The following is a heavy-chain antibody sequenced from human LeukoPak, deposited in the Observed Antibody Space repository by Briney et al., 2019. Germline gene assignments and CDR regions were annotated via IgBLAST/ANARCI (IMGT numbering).Heavy chain of an antibody. V-gene: IGHV1-69*05. CDR3: ARDRKGKRFLEWDPGYYMDV. CDR2: IIPIFGTA. CDR1: GGTFSSYA. J-gene: IGHJ6*03. Sequence: GASVKVSCKASGGTFSSYAISWVRQAPGQGLEWMGGIIPIFGTANYAQKFQGRVTITTDESTSTAYMELSSLRSEDTAVYYCARDRKGKRFLEWDPGYYMDVWGKGTTVTVSS. D-gene: IGHD3-3*01.